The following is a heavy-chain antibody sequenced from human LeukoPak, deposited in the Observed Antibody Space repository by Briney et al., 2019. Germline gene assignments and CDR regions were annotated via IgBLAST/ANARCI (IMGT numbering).Heavy chain of an antibody. D-gene: IGHD6-13*01. CDR1: GGSISSSTYY. V-gene: IGHV4-39*07. J-gene: IGHJ4*02. CDR2: IYYSGST. CDR3: ARDTTGSWYNGWSY. Sequence: SETLSLTCTVSGGSISSSTYYWGWIRQPPGEGLEWIGTIYYSGSTFYNPSLNSRVTISLDTSKNQFSLKLSSVTAADTAVYYCARDTTGSWYNGWSYWGQGNLVIVSS.